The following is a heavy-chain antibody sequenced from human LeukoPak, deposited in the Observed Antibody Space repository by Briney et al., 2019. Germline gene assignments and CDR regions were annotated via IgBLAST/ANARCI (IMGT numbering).Heavy chain of an antibody. Sequence: GESLKISCRYSFTSYWIGWVRQMPGKGLEWMGIIYPGDSDTRYSPSFQGQVTISADKSISTAYLQWSSLKATDTAMYYCAREGGSGSLDYWGQGTLVTVSS. V-gene: IGHV5-51*01. D-gene: IGHD3-10*01. J-gene: IGHJ4*02. CDR1: YSFTSYW. CDR3: AREGGSGSLDY. CDR2: IYPGDSDT.